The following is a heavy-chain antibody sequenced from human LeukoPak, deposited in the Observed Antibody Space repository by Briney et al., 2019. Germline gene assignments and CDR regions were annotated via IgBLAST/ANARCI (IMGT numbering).Heavy chain of an antibody. CDR2: IITILGIA. D-gene: IGHD3-22*01. CDR3: ARAPNSLYDSSGYYYFYDY. J-gene: IGHJ4*02. CDR1: GCTFSSYT. V-gene: IGHV1-69*02. Sequence: SVKVSCKASGCTFSSYTISWVRHAPGQGLEWVGRIITILGIANYAQKFQGRVTITADNSTSTAYMELSSLRSEDTAVYYCARAPNSLYDSSGYYYFYDYWGQGTLVTVSS.